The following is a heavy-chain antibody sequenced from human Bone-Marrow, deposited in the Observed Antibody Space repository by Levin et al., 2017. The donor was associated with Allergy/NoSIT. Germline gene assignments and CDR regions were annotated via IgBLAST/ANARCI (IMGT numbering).Heavy chain of an antibody. D-gene: IGHD2-15*01. CDR3: ARTGARARFLPQSERIAVTGAFDI. CDR2: LYTSGGT. V-gene: IGHV4-61*02. J-gene: IGHJ3*02. Sequence: KTSETLSLTCTVSGGSIASGSYHWSWIRQPAGKGLEWIGRLYTSGGTNYNPPLKNRVIISLDTSKNQFSLKLTSVTAADTAVYYCARTGARARFLPQSERIAVTGAFDIWGQGKMVTVSS. CDR1: GGSIASGSYH.